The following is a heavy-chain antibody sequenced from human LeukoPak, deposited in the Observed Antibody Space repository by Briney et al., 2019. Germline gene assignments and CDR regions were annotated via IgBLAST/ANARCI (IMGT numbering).Heavy chain of an antibody. J-gene: IGHJ4*02. CDR2: ITWDGGST. CDR3: AKDLGTGSYYEAFDY. Sequence: GGSLRLSCGASGFTFDDYSIHWVRQAPGKSLEWVSLITWDGGSTYYADSVKGRLTISRDNRKNSVYLQMNSLRIEDTAFYYSAKDLGTGSYYEAFDYWGQGTLVTVSS. D-gene: IGHD1-26*01. CDR1: GFTFDDYS. V-gene: IGHV3-43*01.